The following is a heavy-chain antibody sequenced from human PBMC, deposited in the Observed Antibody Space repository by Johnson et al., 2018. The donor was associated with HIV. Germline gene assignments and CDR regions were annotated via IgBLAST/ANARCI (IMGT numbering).Heavy chain of an antibody. D-gene: IGHD3-22*01. CDR3: TICITMIVVVATDAFDI. V-gene: IGHV3-30*04. CDR1: GFTFSSYA. J-gene: IGHJ3*02. CDR2: ISYDGSEK. Sequence: QVQLVESGGGVVQPGRSLRLSCAASGFTFSSYAMHWVRQAPGKGLEWVAVISYDGSEKYFADSVKGRFTISRDSSKNTLYLQMNSLKTEDTAVYYCTICITMIVVVATDAFDIWGQGTMVTVSS.